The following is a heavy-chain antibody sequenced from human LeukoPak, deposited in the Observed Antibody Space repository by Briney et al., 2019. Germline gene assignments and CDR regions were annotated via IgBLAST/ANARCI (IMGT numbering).Heavy chain of an antibody. Sequence: PSETLSLTCAVYGGSFGGYYWSWIRQPPGKGLEWIGRIYTSGSTNYNPSLKSRVTMSVDTSKNQFSLKLSSVTAADTAVYYCARVQESSGWYPGWFDPWGQGTLVTVSS. D-gene: IGHD6-19*01. CDR1: GGSFGGYY. J-gene: IGHJ5*02. CDR2: IYTSGST. CDR3: ARVQESSGWYPGWFDP. V-gene: IGHV4-59*10.